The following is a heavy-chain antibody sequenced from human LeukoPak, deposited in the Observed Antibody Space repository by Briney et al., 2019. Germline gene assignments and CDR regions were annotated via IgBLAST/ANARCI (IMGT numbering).Heavy chain of an antibody. CDR3: ARDRRVTIFGIITHRWFDP. CDR1: GDSISNGGYY. CDR2: IYNSGTT. Sequence: SQTLSLTCTVSGDSISNGGYYWSWIRQLPGKGLEWIGYIYNSGTTYYNPSLKSRVTISVDTSKNQFSLKLSSVTAADTAVYYCARDRRVTIFGIITHRWFDPWGQGTLVTVSS. V-gene: IGHV4-31*03. J-gene: IGHJ5*02. D-gene: IGHD3-3*01.